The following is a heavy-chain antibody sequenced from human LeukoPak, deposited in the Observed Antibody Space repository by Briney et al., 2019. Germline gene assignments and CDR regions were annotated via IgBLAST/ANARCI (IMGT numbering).Heavy chain of an antibody. Sequence: SVKVSCKASGGTFSSYAISWVRQAPGQGLEWMGGIIPIFGTANYPQKFQGRVTITADKSTSTAYMELSSLRSEDTAVYYCALYYYGSGSPPRHYYYYYGMDVWGKGTTVTVSS. CDR2: IIPIFGTA. CDR3: ALYYYGSGSPPRHYYYYYGMDV. D-gene: IGHD3-10*01. J-gene: IGHJ6*04. CDR1: GGTFSSYA. V-gene: IGHV1-69*06.